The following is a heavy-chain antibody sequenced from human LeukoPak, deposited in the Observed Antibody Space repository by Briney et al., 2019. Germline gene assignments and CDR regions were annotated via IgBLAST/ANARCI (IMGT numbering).Heavy chain of an antibody. J-gene: IGHJ4*02. V-gene: IGHV3-21*01. CDR3: ARDIHRSHPGYCSSTSCYISPYYFDY. D-gene: IGHD2-2*02. CDR1: GFTFSSYS. Sequence: GGSLRLSCAASGFTFSSYSMNWVRQAPGKGLEWVSSISSSSSYIYYADSVKGRFTISRDNAKNSLYLQMNSLRAEDTAVYYCARDIHRSHPGYCSSTSCYISPYYFDYWGQGTLVTVSS. CDR2: ISSSSSYI.